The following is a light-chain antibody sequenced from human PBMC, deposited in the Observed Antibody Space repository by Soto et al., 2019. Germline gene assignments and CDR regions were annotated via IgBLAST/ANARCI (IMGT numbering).Light chain of an antibody. V-gene: IGKV1-5*03. CDR3: QQYKSYSRT. CDR1: QSISSW. Sequence: DIQMTQSPSTLSASAGDRVTITCRASQSISSWLAWYQQKPGKAPKLLIYKATSLESGVPSRFSGSQSGTEFTLAISSLQPDDCATYYCQQYKSYSRTFGQGTKVEIK. J-gene: IGKJ1*01. CDR2: KAT.